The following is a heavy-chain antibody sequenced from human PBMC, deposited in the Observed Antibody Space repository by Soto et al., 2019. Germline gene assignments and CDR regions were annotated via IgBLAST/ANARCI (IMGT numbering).Heavy chain of an antibody. CDR2: ISSSSSTI. CDR3: ARLGTSDAFDI. CDR1: GFTFSSYS. Sequence: PGGSLRLSCAASGFTFSSYSMNWVRQAPGKGLEWVSYISSSSSTIYYADSVKGRFTISRDNAKNSLYLQMNSLRAEDTAVYYCARLGTSDAFDIWGQGTMVTVSS. J-gene: IGHJ3*02. D-gene: IGHD2-2*01. V-gene: IGHV3-48*01.